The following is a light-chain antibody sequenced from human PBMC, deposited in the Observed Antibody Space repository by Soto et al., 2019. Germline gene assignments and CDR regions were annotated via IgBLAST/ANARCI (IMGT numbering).Light chain of an antibody. CDR2: RNT. CDR3: QSFWL. J-gene: IGLJ2*01. Sequence: QAVVTQPPSVSGAPGQRVTISCTGCSSNIGAGFDVHWYQQFPGTAPKLLIYRNTNRPSGVPDRFSGSKSGTSASLTITGLQAEDEADYYCQSFWLFGGGTKLTVL. CDR1: SSNIGAGFD. V-gene: IGLV1-40*01.